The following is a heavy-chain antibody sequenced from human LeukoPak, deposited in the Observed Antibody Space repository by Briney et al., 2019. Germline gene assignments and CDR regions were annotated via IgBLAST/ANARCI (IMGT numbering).Heavy chain of an antibody. J-gene: IGHJ4*02. CDR2: ISSSSSYI. CDR3: ARGEWSSSPFDY. Sequence: GGSLRLSCAASGFTSSSYTMNWVRQAPGKGLEWVSFISSSSSYIYFADSVKGRFTISRDNAKNSLYLQMNSLRAEDTAVYYCARGEWSSSPFDYWGQGTLVTVSS. CDR1: GFTSSSYT. D-gene: IGHD6-6*01. V-gene: IGHV3-21*01.